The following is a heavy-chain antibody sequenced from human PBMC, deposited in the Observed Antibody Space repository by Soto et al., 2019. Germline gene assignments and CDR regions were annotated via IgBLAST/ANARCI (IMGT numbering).Heavy chain of an antibody. CDR3: GRVRVDKAEGXXXP. CDR2: IDPSDSYA. J-gene: IGHJ5*02. V-gene: IGHV5-10-1*03. CDR1: GYSFTTYW. D-gene: IGHD5-12*01. Sequence: EVQLVQSGAEVKKPGESLRISCKGSGYSFTTYWITWVRQVPGKGLEWMGRIDPSDSYANYSPSFQGHVTMSADKSISTAYLQWSSLKASDXXXXYCGRVRVDKAEGXXXPWGQGTXXXXSS.